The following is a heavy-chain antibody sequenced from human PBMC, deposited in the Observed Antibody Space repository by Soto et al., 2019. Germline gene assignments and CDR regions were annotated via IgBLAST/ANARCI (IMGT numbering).Heavy chain of an antibody. V-gene: IGHV1-3*01. Sequence: QVQLVQSGAEVKKPGASVKVSCKASGYTFTSYAMHWVRQAPGQRLEWMGWINAGNGNTKYSQKFQGRVTITRDTSASTDYMELSSLRSEDTAVYYCARGSGMITFGGVIAYDAFDIWGQGTMVTVSS. D-gene: IGHD3-16*02. CDR2: INAGNGNT. J-gene: IGHJ3*02. CDR3: ARGSGMITFGGVIAYDAFDI. CDR1: GYTFTSYA.